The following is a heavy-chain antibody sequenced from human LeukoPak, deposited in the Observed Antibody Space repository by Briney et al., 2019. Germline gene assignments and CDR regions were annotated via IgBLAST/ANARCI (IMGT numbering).Heavy chain of an antibody. V-gene: IGHV3-33*01. Sequence: GRSLRPSCAASGFTFSSYGMHWVRQAPGKGLEWVAFIRYDGSNKYYADSVKGRFPISRDNSKNALYLKMNSLRAEDTAVYFCARDYLYAFDYWGQGTLVTVSS. CDR3: ARDYLYAFDY. D-gene: IGHD2-2*01. CDR1: GFTFSSYG. J-gene: IGHJ4*02. CDR2: IRYDGSNK.